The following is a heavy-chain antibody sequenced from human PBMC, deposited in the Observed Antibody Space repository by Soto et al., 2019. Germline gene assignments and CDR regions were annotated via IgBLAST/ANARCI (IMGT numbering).Heavy chain of an antibody. V-gene: IGHV4-59*01. J-gene: IGHJ6*02. CDR2: TFSSWST. CDR3: ARAVRSSGYYYVSYYYGMDV. CDR1: GGSISSYH. Sequence: SETLSLTCTVSGGSISSYHWSWIRLPPGSGLERIVYTFSSWSTNYIPSLKSRVNISVDTSKNQFFLKLSSVTAADTAVYYCARAVRSSGYYYVSYYYGMDVWGQGTTVTVSS. D-gene: IGHD3-22*01.